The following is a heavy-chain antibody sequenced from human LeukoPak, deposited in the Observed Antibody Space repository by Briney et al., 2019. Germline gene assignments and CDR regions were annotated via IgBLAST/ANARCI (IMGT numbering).Heavy chain of an antibody. CDR1: GFTFSSYG. D-gene: IGHD3-10*01. Sequence: GGSLRLSCAASGFTFSSYGMHWVRQAPGKGLEWVAFIRYDGSNKYYADSVRGRFTISRDNSKNTLYLQMKSLRAEDTAVYYCARNDYYGSGYYWYLDNWGQGTLVTVSS. CDR2: IRYDGSNK. J-gene: IGHJ4*02. CDR3: ARNDYYGSGYYWYLDN. V-gene: IGHV3-30*02.